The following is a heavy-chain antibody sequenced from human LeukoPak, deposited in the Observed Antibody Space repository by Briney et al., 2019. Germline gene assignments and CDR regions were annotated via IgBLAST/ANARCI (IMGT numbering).Heavy chain of an antibody. CDR3: ATEGKTAYAFDI. CDR1: GGSISSYY. CDR2: IYYSGST. V-gene: IGHV4-59*01. J-gene: IGHJ3*02. Sequence: SETLSLTCTVSGGSISSYYWSWIRLPPGKGLEWIGYIYYSGSTNYNPSLKSPVTISVDTSKNQFSLKLSSVTAADTAVYYCATEGKTAYAFDIWGQGTMVTVSS. D-gene: IGHD6-25*01.